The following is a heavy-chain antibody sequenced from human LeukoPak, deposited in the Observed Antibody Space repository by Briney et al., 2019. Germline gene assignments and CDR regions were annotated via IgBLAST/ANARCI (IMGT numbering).Heavy chain of an antibody. D-gene: IGHD6-19*01. Sequence: GGSLRLSCAASGFTFSSYAMSWVRQAPGKGLEWVSAISGSGGSTYYADSVKGRFTISRDNAKNSLYLQMNSLRAEDTAVYYCARSIAVAGTGLWGQGTLVTVSS. CDR2: ISGSGGST. J-gene: IGHJ4*02. CDR3: ARSIAVAGTGL. V-gene: IGHV3-23*01. CDR1: GFTFSSYA.